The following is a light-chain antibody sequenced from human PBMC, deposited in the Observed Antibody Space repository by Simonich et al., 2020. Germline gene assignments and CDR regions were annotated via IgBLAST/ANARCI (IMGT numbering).Light chain of an antibody. J-gene: IGKJ3*01. CDR3: QQYNSYSPSYT. V-gene: IGKV1-5*03. CDR2: KAS. CDR1: QSISSW. Sequence: DIQMTQSPSTLSASVGDRVTITCRASQSISSWLAWYQQKPGKDPKLLLYKASSLESGVPSRFSGSGSGTEFTLTISSLQPDDFATYYCQQYNSYSPSYTFGPGTKVDIK.